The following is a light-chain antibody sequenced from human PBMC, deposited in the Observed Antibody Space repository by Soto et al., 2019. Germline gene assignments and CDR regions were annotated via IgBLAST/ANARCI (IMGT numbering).Light chain of an antibody. CDR3: ISYTTSSTSYV. CDR1: SSDFGLYNY. Sequence: QSALTQPASVSGSPGQSITISCTGTSSDFGLYNYVSWYQQYPGKAPKLMIFEVSNRPSGVSNRFSASKSGNTASLTISGLQAEDEADYYCISYTTSSTSYVFGTGTKLTVL. J-gene: IGLJ1*01. V-gene: IGLV2-14*01. CDR2: EVS.